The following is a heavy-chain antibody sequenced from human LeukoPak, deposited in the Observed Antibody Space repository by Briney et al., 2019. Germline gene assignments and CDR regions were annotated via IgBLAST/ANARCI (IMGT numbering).Heavy chain of an antibody. CDR3: ARDLRFLEWLSPFDY. V-gene: IGHV3-21*01. J-gene: IGHJ4*02. CDR1: GFTFSSYS. Sequence: GGSLRLSCAASGFTFSSYSMNWVRQAPGKGLEWVSSISSSSSYIYYADSVKGRFTISRDNAKNSPYLQMNSLRAEDTAVYYCARDLRFLEWLSPFDYWGQGTLVTVSS. D-gene: IGHD3-3*01. CDR2: ISSSSSYI.